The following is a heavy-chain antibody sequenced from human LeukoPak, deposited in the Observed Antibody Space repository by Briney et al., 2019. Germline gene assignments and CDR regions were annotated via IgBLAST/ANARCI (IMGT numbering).Heavy chain of an antibody. CDR3: ARADRLDGGPYLIGP. Sequence: ASVMVSCKTSGYSFTDYYMHWVRQAPGQGLEWMGWINPNSGGTSSAQKFQGRVTMTRDTSITTVYMEVSWLTSDDTAIYYCARADRLDGGPYLIGPWGQGTLVTVYS. D-gene: IGHD2-21*01. V-gene: IGHV1-2*02. CDR1: GYSFTDYY. J-gene: IGHJ5*02. CDR2: INPNSGGT.